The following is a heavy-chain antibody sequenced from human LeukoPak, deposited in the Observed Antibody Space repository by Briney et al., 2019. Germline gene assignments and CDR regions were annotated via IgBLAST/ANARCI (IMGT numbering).Heavy chain of an antibody. CDR1: GFTFSSYS. CDR2: ISSSSSYI. D-gene: IGHD6-13*01. V-gene: IGHV3-21*01. J-gene: IGHJ3*02. Sequence: GGSLRLSCAASGFTFSSYSMNWVRQAPGKGLEWVSSISSSSSYIYYADSVKGRFTISRDNAKNSLYLQMNSLRAEDTAVYYCARERERSPYSSREGHFDAFDIWGQGTMVTVSS. CDR3: ARERERSPYSSREGHFDAFDI.